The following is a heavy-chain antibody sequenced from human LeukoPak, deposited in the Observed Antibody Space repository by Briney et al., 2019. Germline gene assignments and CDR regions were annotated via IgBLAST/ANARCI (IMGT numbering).Heavy chain of an antibody. Sequence: GGSLRLSCAASGFTFSSYWMTWVCQGPGKGLEWVANIKPGGNEKYYVDSVKGRFTISRDNVKNSLYLQMNSLRAEDTAIYYCATFRFLGTWGQGTMVTVSS. V-gene: IGHV3-7*03. CDR1: GFTFSSYW. D-gene: IGHD3-3*01. CDR2: IKPGGNEK. CDR3: ATFRFLGT. J-gene: IGHJ3*01.